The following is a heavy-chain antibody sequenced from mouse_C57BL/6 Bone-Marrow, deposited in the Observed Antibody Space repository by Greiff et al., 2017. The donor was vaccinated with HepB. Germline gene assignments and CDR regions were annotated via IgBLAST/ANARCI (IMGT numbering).Heavy chain of an antibody. D-gene: IGHD1-1*01. CDR1: GYTFTDYE. J-gene: IGHJ3*01. CDR3: TNYYGSVLWFAY. V-gene: IGHV1-15*01. Sequence: QVQLQQSGAELVRPGASVTLSCKASGYTFTDYEMHWVKQTPVHGLEWIGAIDPETGGTVYNQKFKGKAILTADKSSSTAYMELRSLTSEDSAVYYCTNYYGSVLWFAYWGQGTRVTVSA. CDR2: IDPETGGT.